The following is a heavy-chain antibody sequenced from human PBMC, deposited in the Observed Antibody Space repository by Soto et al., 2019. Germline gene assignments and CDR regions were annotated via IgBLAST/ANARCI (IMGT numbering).Heavy chain of an antibody. CDR2: IGTAGDT. Sequence: PGGSLRLSGAASGFTFSSYDIHWVRQATGKGLEWVSAIGTAGDTYYPGSVKGRFTISRENAKNSLYLQMNSLRAGDTAVYYCARGLRRDGLDYWGQGTLLTVSS. CDR3: ARGLRRDGLDY. J-gene: IGHJ4*02. CDR1: GFTFSSYD. V-gene: IGHV3-13*01.